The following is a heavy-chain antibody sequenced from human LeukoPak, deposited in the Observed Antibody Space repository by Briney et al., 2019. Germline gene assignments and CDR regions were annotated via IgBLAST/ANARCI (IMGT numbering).Heavy chain of an antibody. D-gene: IGHD1-26*01. CDR3: AKDRSIGTYYTFDH. Sequence: GGSLRLSCAASGFTFAMNWVRQAPGKGLEWVATISGSGIMTYYADSVKGRFTVSGDNSKNMVYLQMNSLTAADTAVYYCAKDRSIGTYYTFDHWGQGTLVTVSS. V-gene: IGHV3-23*01. CDR1: GFTFA. CDR2: ISGSGIMT. J-gene: IGHJ4*02.